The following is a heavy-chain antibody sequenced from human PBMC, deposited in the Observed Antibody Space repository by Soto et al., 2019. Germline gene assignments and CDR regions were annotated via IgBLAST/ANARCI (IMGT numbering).Heavy chain of an antibody. CDR3: AKDHYDFWSGYPPRGFDP. Sequence: PGGSLRLSCAASGFTFSSYGMHWVRQAPGKGLEWVAVISYDGSNKYYADSVKGRFTISRDNSKNTLYLQMNSLRAEDTAVYYCAKDHYDFWSGYPPRGFDPWGQGTLVTVSS. CDR1: GFTFSSYG. V-gene: IGHV3-30*18. CDR2: ISYDGSNK. D-gene: IGHD3-3*01. J-gene: IGHJ5*02.